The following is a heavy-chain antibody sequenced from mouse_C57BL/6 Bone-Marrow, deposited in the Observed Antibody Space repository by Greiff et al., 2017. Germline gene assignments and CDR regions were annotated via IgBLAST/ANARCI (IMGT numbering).Heavy chain of an antibody. CDR2: ISGGGGNT. D-gene: IGHD2-4*01. J-gene: IGHJ4*01. CDR3: VAYDYDRGDYYAMDY. V-gene: IGHV5-9*01. CDR1: GFTFSSYT. Sequence: EVHLVESGGGLVKPGGSLKLSCAASGFTFSSYTMSWVRQTPEKRLEWVATISGGGGNTYYPDSVKGRFTISRDNAKNTLYLQMSSLRSEDTALYYCVAYDYDRGDYYAMDYWGQGTSVTVSS.